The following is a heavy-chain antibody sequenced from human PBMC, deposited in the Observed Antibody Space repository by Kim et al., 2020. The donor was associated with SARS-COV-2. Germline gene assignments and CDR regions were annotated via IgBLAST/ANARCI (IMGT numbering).Heavy chain of an antibody. CDR1: GYTFNTIG. D-gene: IGHD3-16*01. J-gene: IGHJ4*02. CDR2: INTNTGDP. V-gene: IGHV7-4-1*02. Sequence: ASVKVSCKASGYTFNTIGMNWVRQAPGQGLEWMGWINTNTGDPIYAQGFTGRFVFSLDTSVSTAYLQITSLEAGDTAVYYCAREASSWPPEFGYWGQGTLVTVSS. CDR3: AREASSWPPEFGY.